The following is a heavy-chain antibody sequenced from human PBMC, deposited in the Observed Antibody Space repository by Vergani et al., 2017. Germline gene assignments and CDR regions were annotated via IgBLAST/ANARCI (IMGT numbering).Heavy chain of an antibody. D-gene: IGHD4-23*01. V-gene: IGHV3-7*01. CDR1: GFTLNNYW. CDR2: INQDGSVK. CDR3: ARTNTVLMPHGVFDL. Sequence: EVQLVESGGGLVQPGGSLRLSCAASGFTLNNYWVTWVRQAPGKGLEWVANINQDGSVKYYMDSVKGRFTISRDNAKNSLYLQMNSLRGEDAAVYACARTNTVLMPHGVFDLWGQGTMVAVSS. J-gene: IGHJ3*01.